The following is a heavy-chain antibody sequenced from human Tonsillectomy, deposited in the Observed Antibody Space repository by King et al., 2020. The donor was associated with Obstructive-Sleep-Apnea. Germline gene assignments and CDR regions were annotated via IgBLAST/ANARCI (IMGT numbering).Heavy chain of an antibody. J-gene: IGHJ6*02. V-gene: IGHV3-33*01. Sequence: VQLVESGGGVVQPGRSLRLSCAASGFTFSSYGMHWVRQAPGKWLEWVAVIWYDGVNKYYADSVKGRFTISRDNSKNTLYLQMNSLRAEDTAVYYCARERLSYGMDVWGQGTTVTVSS. CDR3: ARERLSYGMDV. CDR2: IWYDGVNK. D-gene: IGHD3-22*01. CDR1: GFTFSSYG.